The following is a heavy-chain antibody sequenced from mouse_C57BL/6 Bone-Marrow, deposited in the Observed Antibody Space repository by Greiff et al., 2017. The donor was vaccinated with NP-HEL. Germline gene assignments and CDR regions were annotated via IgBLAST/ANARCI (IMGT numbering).Heavy chain of an antibody. CDR3: AIWIYYDYAFAY. J-gene: IGHJ3*01. V-gene: IGHV1-59*01. Sequence: QVQLQQPGAELVRPGTSVKLSCKASGYTFTSYWMHWVKQRPGQGLEWIGVIDPSDSYTNYNQKFKGKATLTVDTSSSTAYMQLSSLTSEDSAVYYCAIWIYYDYAFAYWGQGTLVTVSA. D-gene: IGHD2-4*01. CDR1: GYTFTSYW. CDR2: IDPSDSYT.